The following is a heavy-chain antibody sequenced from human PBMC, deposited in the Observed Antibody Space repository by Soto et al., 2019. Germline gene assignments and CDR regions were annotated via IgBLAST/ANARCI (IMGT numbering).Heavy chain of an antibody. CDR3: ARAIVVTIGGMDV. V-gene: IGHV4-30-4*01. D-gene: IGHD5-12*01. Sequence: SETLSLTCTVSGGSISSADYYWSWVRQPPGKGLEWIGYIYYSGSTFFNPSLKSRVTISKDTSRNQFSLRLNSVTAADTAVYYCARAIVVTIGGMDVWGQGTTVTVS. CDR1: GGSISSADYY. J-gene: IGHJ6*02. CDR2: IYYSGST.